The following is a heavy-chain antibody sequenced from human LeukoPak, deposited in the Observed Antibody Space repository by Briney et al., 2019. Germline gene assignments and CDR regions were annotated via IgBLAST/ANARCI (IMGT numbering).Heavy chain of an antibody. CDR3: ARFRNANYYYYGMGV. V-gene: IGHV4-34*01. D-gene: IGHD2-8*01. CDR2: INHSGST. J-gene: IGHJ6*02. CDR1: GGSFSGYY. Sequence: SETLTLTCAVYGGSFSGYYWSWIRQPPGKGLEWIGEINHSGSTNYNPSLKSRVTISVDTSKNQFSLKLSSVTAADTAVYYCARFRNANYYYYGMGVWGQGTTVTVSS.